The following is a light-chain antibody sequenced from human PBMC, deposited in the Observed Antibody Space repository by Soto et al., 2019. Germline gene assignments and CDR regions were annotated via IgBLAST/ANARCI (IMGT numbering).Light chain of an antibody. J-gene: IGKJ1*01. V-gene: IGKV1-5*01. CDR1: QSISTW. CDR2: DAS. Sequence: DIRMTQSPSTVSASVGDRVTITCRASQSISTWLAWYQQKPGKAPKLLIYDASSLESGVPSRFSGSVSGTEFTLTISSLQPDDFATYYCQQYKSYSTFGQGTKVDIK. CDR3: QQYKSYST.